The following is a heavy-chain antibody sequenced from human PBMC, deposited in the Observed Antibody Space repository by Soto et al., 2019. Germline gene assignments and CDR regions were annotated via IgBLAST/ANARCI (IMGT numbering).Heavy chain of an antibody. J-gene: IGHJ6*02. CDR2: INPNSGGT. CDR1: GHTFTGYY. V-gene: IGHV1-2*02. Sequence: GXSVKVSCNAAGHTFTGYYMDWGRRAPGQGLEWMGWINPNSGGTNYAQKFQGRVTMTRDTSISTAYMELSRLRSDDTAVYYCARDIQPIFGVVIGGMDVWGQGTTVTVSS. D-gene: IGHD3-3*01. CDR3: ARDIQPIFGVVIGGMDV.